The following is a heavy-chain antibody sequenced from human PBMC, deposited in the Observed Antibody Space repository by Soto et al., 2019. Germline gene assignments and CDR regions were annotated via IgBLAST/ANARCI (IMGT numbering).Heavy chain of an antibody. J-gene: IGHJ4*02. D-gene: IGHD1-26*01. Sequence: QVQLVQSGAEEKKPGASVKVSCKASGYTFTTYTMHWVRQAPGQRLEWMGWINAGNRNTKYSQKLQGRVTIPRDTSASTAYMELSTLRSIDTTVYYCARGGNNYAWDLDYWGPGTLVTVSS. V-gene: IGHV1-3*05. CDR2: INAGNRNT. CDR1: GYTFTTYT. CDR3: ARGGNNYAWDLDY.